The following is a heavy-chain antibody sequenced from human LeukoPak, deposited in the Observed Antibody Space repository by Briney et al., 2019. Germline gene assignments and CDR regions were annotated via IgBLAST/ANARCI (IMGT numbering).Heavy chain of an antibody. V-gene: IGHV3-7*01. CDR2: IMQDGSQK. CDR3: ARYLNSNGYFSLRGDY. CDR1: GFTFSTYW. D-gene: IGHD3-22*01. J-gene: IGHJ4*02. Sequence: GGSLRLSCAASGFTFSTYWMMWVRQAPGKGLEWVASIMQDGSQKYYVDSVKGRFTISRDNAKNSLYLQMNSLRAEDTAVYYCARYLNSNGYFSLRGDYWGQGTLVTVSS.